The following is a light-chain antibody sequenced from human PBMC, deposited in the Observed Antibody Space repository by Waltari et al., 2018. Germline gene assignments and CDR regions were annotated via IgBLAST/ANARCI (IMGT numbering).Light chain of an antibody. CDR2: AAS. J-gene: IGKJ3*01. CDR3: QQIFSLRGYT. V-gene: IGKV1-39*01. Sequence: DIQMTQSPYSLSASVGDRVTITCRAGQVIDNYLNWYQQQPGKAPKLLIYAASTLQSGVPSRFIGSGSWTDFTLTITNLQPEDFSTYYCQQIFSLRGYTFGPGTRVEIK. CDR1: QVIDNY.